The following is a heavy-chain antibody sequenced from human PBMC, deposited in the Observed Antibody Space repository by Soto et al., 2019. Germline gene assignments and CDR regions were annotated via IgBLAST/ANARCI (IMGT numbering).Heavy chain of an antibody. CDR3: ASLDKTPLSDY. Sequence: EVQLVESGGGLVQPGRSLRLSCAASGFTFDDYAMHWVRQAPGKGLEWVSGISWNSGSIGYADSVKGRFTISRDNAKNSLYLQMNSLIAEDTALYYCASLDKTPLSDYWGQGTLVTVSS. J-gene: IGHJ4*02. CDR1: GFTFDDYA. V-gene: IGHV3-9*01. D-gene: IGHD2-8*01. CDR2: ISWNSGSI.